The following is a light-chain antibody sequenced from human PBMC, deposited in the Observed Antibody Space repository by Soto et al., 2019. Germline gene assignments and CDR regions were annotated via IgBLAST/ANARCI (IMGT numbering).Light chain of an antibody. V-gene: IGLV2-14*01. Sequence: QSVLTQPPSASGSPGQSVTISCTGTSSDVGAYNFVSWYQQHPGKAPKLMIYEVSNRPSGISNRFSGSKSGNTASLTLSGLQAEDEADYYCSSYTSSSTLVFGGGTKLTVL. CDR2: EVS. CDR3: SSYTSSSTLV. J-gene: IGLJ2*01. CDR1: SSDVGAYNF.